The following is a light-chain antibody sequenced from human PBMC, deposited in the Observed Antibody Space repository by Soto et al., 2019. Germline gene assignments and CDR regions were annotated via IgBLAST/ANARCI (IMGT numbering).Light chain of an antibody. CDR3: QQYNNWPPIT. J-gene: IGKJ5*01. Sequence: ELVMTQSPATLSVSPGDRATLSCRASQSVSSNLAWYQQKPGHAPRLLIYGASTRATGIPARFSGSGSGTEFTRTISSLQAEDFAVYYCQQYNNWPPITFGQGTRLEIK. CDR2: GAS. CDR1: QSVSSN. V-gene: IGKV3-15*01.